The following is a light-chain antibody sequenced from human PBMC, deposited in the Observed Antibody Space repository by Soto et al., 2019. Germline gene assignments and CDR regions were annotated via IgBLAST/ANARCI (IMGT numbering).Light chain of an antibody. V-gene: IGKV3-20*01. CDR1: QSVISSY. CDR3: QQYGSSPLT. Sequence: DIVLTQSPGTLSLSPGERATLSCRASQSVISSYLAWYQQKPGQPPSLLIYGASSRASGIPDRFSGSGSGTDFILTISRLEPEDFAVYYCQQYGSSPLTFGGGTKVEIK. J-gene: IGKJ4*01. CDR2: GAS.